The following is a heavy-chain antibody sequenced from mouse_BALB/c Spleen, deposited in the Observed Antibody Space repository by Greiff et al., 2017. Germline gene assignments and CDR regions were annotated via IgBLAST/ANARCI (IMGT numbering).Heavy chain of an antibody. D-gene: IGHD2-1*01. V-gene: IGHV3-8*02. CDR3: ARSDYGNYGAWFAY. J-gene: IGHJ3*01. Sequence: VHVKQSGPSLVKPSQTLSLTCSVTGDSITSGYWNWIRKFPGNKLEYMGYISYSGSTYYNPSLKSRISITRDTSKNQYYLQLNSVTTEDTATYYCARSDYGNYGAWFAYWGQGTLVTVSA. CDR1: GDSITSGY. CDR2: ISYSGST.